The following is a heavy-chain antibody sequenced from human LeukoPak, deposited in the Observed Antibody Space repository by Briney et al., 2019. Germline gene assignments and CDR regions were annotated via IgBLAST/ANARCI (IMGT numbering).Heavy chain of an antibody. CDR2: IYSGGST. CDR3: ARTRFYYDSSGYCNTELPFDY. Sequence: GGSLRLSCAASRFTVSNNYMSWVRQAPGKGLEWVSVIYSGGSTYYADSVKGRFTISRDNSKNTLYLQMNSLRAEDTAVYYCARTRFYYDSSGYCNTELPFDYWGQGTLVTVSS. J-gene: IGHJ4*02. CDR1: RFTVSNNY. D-gene: IGHD3-22*01. V-gene: IGHV3-66*01.